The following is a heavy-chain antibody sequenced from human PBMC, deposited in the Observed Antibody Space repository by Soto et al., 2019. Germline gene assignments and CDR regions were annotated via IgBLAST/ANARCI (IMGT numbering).Heavy chain of an antibody. Sequence: EVQLVESGGGLVKPGGSLRLSCAASGFTFSSYSMNWVRQAPGKGLEWVSSISSSSSYIYYADSVKGRFTISRDNAKNSLYLPMTILRAEDTSVYYCARDGGFYIFTGLSIALYYFDYFGQGTLVTVSS. CDR2: ISSSSSYI. D-gene: IGHD3-9*01. J-gene: IGHJ4*02. CDR1: GFTFSSYS. CDR3: ARDGGFYIFTGLSIALYYFDY. V-gene: IGHV3-21*01.